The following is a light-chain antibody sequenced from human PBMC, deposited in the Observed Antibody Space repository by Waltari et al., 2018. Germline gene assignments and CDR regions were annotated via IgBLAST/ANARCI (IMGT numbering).Light chain of an antibody. J-gene: IGKJ1*01. CDR1: QSISGL. CDR3: QQYRTYPWT. CDR2: EAS. V-gene: IGKV1-5*03. Sequence: DSQMTQSPSTLSASVGDRVTTTCRASQSISGLLAWYRQEAGKAPKLLIYEASTLESGVPSRFSGSGSGTEFTLTISGVQPDDVATFYCQQYRTYPWTFGRGTKVEIK.